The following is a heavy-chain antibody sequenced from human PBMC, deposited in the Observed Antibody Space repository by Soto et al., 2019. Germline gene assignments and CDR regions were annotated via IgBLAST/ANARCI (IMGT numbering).Heavy chain of an antibody. Sequence: QVQLQESGPGLVKPSQTLSLTCTVSGDSISSGGYYWSWIRQHPGKGLEWIGYIYYTGSTYYNPSLKSRVIISVDTSKTQFSLKLRSMTAADTAVYYCARGEGAAADYWGQGTLVTVSS. V-gene: IGHV4-31*03. D-gene: IGHD6-13*01. J-gene: IGHJ4*02. CDR2: IYYTGST. CDR1: GDSISSGGYY. CDR3: ARGEGAAADY.